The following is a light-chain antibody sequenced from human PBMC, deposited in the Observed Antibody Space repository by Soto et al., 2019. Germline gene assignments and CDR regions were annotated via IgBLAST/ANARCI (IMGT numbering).Light chain of an antibody. CDR1: QSMSSW. V-gene: IGKV1-5*03. CDR3: RQYNSYWT. J-gene: IGKJ1*01. Sequence: DIQMTQSPSTLSAAVEDRVTITCRASQSMSSWLAWYQQKPGKAPKLLIYKASTLKSGVPSRFSGSGSGTEFTLTISSLQPDDFATYYCRQYNSYWTFGQGTKVEIK. CDR2: KAS.